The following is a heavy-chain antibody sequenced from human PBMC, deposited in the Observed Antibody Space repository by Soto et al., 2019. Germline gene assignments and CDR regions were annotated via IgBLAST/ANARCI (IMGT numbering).Heavy chain of an antibody. CDR3: ARDYYYDSSGYYHHLHWYFDL. Sequence: GESLKISCAASGFTFSSYSMNWVRQAPGKGLEWVSSISSSSSYIYYADSVKGRFTISRDNAKNSLYLQMNSLRAEDTAVYYCARDYYYDSSGYYHHLHWYFDLWGRGTLVTVSS. CDR2: ISSSSSYI. J-gene: IGHJ2*01. CDR1: GFTFSSYS. V-gene: IGHV3-21*01. D-gene: IGHD3-22*01.